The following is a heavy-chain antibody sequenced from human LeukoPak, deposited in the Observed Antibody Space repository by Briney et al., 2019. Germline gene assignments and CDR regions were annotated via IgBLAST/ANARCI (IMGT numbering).Heavy chain of an antibody. CDR2: IKQDGSEK. Sequence: PGGSLRLSCAASGFTFSSSWMNWVRQAPGKGLEWVANIKQDGSEKYYVDSVKGRFTISRDNAKNTLYLQMSSLRVEDTAVYYCASGYARSARHQSDFWGQGTVVTVSS. CDR3: ASGYARSARHQSDF. D-gene: IGHD5-12*01. CDR1: GFTFSSSW. V-gene: IGHV3-7*01. J-gene: IGHJ4*02.